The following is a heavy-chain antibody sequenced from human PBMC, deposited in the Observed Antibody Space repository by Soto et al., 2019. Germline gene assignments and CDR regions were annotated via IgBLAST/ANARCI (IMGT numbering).Heavy chain of an antibody. CDR1: GGTFSSYA. J-gene: IGHJ4*02. CDR2: IIPIFGTA. Sequence: QVQLVQSGAEVKKPGSSVKVSCKASGGTFSSYAISWVRQAPGQGLEWMGGIIPIFGTANYAQKFQGRVTITADKSTSTAYMELSSLRSEDTAVYYCARFGSGEIYDYVWGSYRYTGYFDYWGQGTLVTVSS. D-gene: IGHD3-16*02. CDR3: ARFGSGEIYDYVWGSYRYTGYFDY. V-gene: IGHV1-69*06.